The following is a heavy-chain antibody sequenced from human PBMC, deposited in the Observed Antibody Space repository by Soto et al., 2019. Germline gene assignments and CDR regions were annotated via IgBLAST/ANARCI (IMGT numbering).Heavy chain of an antibody. Sequence: EVQLVESGGGLVKPGGSLRLSCAASGFTFSSYSMNWVRQAPGKGLEWVSSISSSSSYIYYADSVKGRFTISRDNAKNSLYLQMNSLRAEDTAVYYCARDPHRITMTPIDYWGQGTLVTVSS. CDR3: ARDPHRITMTPIDY. D-gene: IGHD3-22*01. V-gene: IGHV3-21*01. CDR1: GFTFSSYS. J-gene: IGHJ4*02. CDR2: ISSSSSYI.